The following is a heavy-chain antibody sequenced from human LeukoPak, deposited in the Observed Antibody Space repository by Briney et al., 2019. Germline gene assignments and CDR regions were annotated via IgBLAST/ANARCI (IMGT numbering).Heavy chain of an antibody. CDR2: NSGSGGRT. V-gene: IGHV3-23*01. CDR3: AREADFFGSGSPSDY. CDR1: GFTFGTYA. D-gene: IGHD3-10*01. Sequence: GGSLRLPCAASGFTFGTYAMNWVPQATGKALEWVSGNSGSGGRTYYSHSVEPRDPIYRHNSKDPLSLHINTQRFEDTAIYYCAREADFFGSGSPSDYWGQGILVSVSS. J-gene: IGHJ4*02.